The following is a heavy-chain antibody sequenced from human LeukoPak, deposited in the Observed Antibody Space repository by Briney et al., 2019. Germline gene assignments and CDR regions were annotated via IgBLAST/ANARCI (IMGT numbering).Heavy chain of an antibody. CDR2: IKQDGSEK. CDR1: GFTFSSYW. D-gene: IGHD3-9*01. V-gene: IGHV3-7*01. Sequence: GGSLRLSCAASGFTFSSYWMSWVRQAPGKGLEWVANIKQDGSEKYYVDSVKGRFTISRDNAKNSLYLQMNSLRAEDTAVYYCARNQGTYYDILTGYRRGYYFDYWGQGTLVTVSS. CDR3: ARNQGTYYDILTGYRRGYYFDY. J-gene: IGHJ4*02.